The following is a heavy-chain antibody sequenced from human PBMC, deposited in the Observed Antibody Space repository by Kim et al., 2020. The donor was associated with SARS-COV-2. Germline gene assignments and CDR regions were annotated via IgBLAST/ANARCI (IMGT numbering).Heavy chain of an antibody. CDR3: ARDLGRKLLWFGESPLDY. Sequence: GGSLRLSCAASGFTFSSYWMSWVRQAPGKGLEWVANIKQDGSEKYYVDSVKGRFTISRDNAKNSLYLQMNSLRAEDTAVYYCARDLGRKLLWFGESPLDYWGQGTLVTVSS. J-gene: IGHJ4*02. CDR2: IKQDGSEK. CDR1: GFTFSSYW. D-gene: IGHD3-10*01. V-gene: IGHV3-7*03.